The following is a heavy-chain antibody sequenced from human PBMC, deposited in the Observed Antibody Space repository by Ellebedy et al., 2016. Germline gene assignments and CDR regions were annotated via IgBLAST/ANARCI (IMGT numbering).Heavy chain of an antibody. CDR3: ARGKRGIAVVPHYMDV. CDR2: IYYSGST. Sequence: SETLSLXCNVSGGSINSVGDYWSWIRQHPGKGLEWIGYIYYSGSTHYNPPLQSRVTISVDTSKNQFALKLSSVTAADTAVYYCARGKRGIAVVPHYMDVWGKGTTVTVSS. J-gene: IGHJ6*03. D-gene: IGHD6-19*01. V-gene: IGHV4-31*03. CDR1: GGSINSVGDY.